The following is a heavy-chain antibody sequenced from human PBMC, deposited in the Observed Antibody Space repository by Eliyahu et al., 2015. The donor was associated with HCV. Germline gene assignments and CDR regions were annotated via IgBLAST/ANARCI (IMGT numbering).Heavy chain of an antibody. CDR3: ARDRPLRGYYYYGMDV. CDR2: IYHSGST. J-gene: IGHJ6*02. Sequence: QLQLQESGSGLVKPSQTLSLTCAVSGGSISXGGYSWSWIRQPPGKGLEWIGYIYHSGSTYYNPSLKSRVTISVDRSKNQFSLKLSSVTAADTAVYYCARDRPLRGYYYYGMDVWGQGTTVTVSS. CDR1: GGSISXGGYS. D-gene: IGHD3-10*01. V-gene: IGHV4-30-2*01.